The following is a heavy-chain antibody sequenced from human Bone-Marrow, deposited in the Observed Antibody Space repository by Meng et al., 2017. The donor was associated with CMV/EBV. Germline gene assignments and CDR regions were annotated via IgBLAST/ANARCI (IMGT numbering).Heavy chain of an antibody. CDR2: IYYSGST. V-gene: IGHV4-61*01. D-gene: IGHD6-13*01. CDR3: ARRIATTGVRFDP. J-gene: IGHJ5*02. CDR1: GGSVSSGSYY. Sequence: SETLSLTCTVSGGSVSSGSYYWSWIRQPPGKGLEWIGYIYYSGSTNYNPSLKSRVTISVDTSKNQFSLKLSSVTAADTAVYYCARRIATTGVRFDPWGQGSLVTVSS.